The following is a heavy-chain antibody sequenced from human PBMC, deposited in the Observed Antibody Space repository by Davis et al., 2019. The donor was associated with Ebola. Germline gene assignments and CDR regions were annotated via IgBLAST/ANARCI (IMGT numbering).Heavy chain of an antibody. J-gene: IGHJ4*02. Sequence: SETLSLTCTVSGGSVSSGSYYWSWIRQPPGKGLEWTGSIYYSGSTYYNPSLKSRVTISVDTSQNQFSLKLSSVTAADTAVYYCARGRPRFVEWLRGDFDYWGQGTLVTVSS. V-gene: IGHV4-39*01. CDR3: ARGRPRFVEWLRGDFDY. CDR1: GGSVSSGSYY. D-gene: IGHD3-3*01. CDR2: IYYSGST.